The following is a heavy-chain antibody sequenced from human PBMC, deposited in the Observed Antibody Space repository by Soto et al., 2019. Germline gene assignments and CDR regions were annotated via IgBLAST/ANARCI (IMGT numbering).Heavy chain of an antibody. V-gene: IGHV4-4*02. CDR2: INHSGST. Sequence: SETLSLTCAVSGDSITSDHWWSWVRQPPGKRLEWIAEINHSGSTNYNPSLKSRVTISVDTSKNQFSLKLTSVTAADTAVYYCARDKITGLFDYWGQGTLVTVSS. CDR3: ARDKITGLFDY. J-gene: IGHJ4*02. CDR1: GDSITSDHW. D-gene: IGHD2-8*02.